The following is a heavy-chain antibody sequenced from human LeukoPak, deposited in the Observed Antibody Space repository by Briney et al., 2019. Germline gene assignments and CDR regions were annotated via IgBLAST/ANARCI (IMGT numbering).Heavy chain of an antibody. CDR2: IYHSGST. J-gene: IGHJ4*02. CDR1: GGSISSGGYY. Sequence: SETLSLTCTVSGGSISSGGYYWSWIRQPPGKGLEWIGYIYHSGSTYYNPSLKSRVTISVGRSKNQFSLKLSSVTAADTAVYYCARVGPGAFDYWGQGTLVTVSS. D-gene: IGHD1-26*01. V-gene: IGHV4-30-2*01. CDR3: ARVGPGAFDY.